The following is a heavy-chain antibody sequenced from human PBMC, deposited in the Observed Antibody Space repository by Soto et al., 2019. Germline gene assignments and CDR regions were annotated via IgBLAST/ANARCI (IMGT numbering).Heavy chain of an antibody. Sequence: SETLSLTCTVSGGSISSSSYYWGWIRQPPGKGLEWIGSIYYSGSTYYNPSLKSRVTISVDTSKNQFSLKLSSVTAADTAVYYCASKPVDYYYYVLAVCGQGSTVPGSS. V-gene: IGHV4-39*01. D-gene: IGHD2-21*01. CDR1: GGSISSSSYY. J-gene: IGHJ6*02. CDR3: ASKPVDYYYYVLAV. CDR2: IYYSGST.